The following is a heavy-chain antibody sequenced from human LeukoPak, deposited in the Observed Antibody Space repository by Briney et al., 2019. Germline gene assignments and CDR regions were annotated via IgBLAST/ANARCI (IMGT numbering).Heavy chain of an antibody. V-gene: IGHV3-15*01. CDR2: IKSKTEGGTT. CDR3: TTMRGYYGMDV. J-gene: IGHJ6*02. CDR1: GGSISSDY. Sequence: ETLSLTCTVSGGSISSDYWSWVRQAPGKGLEWVGRIKSKTEGGTTDYAAPVKGRFTISRDDSKNTLYLQMSSLKAEDTGLYYCTTMRGYYGMDVWGQGTTFTVSS.